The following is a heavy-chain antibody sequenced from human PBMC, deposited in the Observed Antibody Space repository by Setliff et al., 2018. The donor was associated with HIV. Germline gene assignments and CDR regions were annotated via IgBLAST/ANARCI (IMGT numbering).Heavy chain of an antibody. CDR3: ARDHQTMLWLDY. CDR1: GGTFSSYA. V-gene: IGHV1-69*10. J-gene: IGHJ4*02. D-gene: IGHD2-21*01. CDR2: IIPILGIA. Sequence: GASVKVSCKASGGTFSSYAISWVRQAPGQGLEWMGGIIPILGIANYAQKFQGRVTITADESTSTVHMELSNLSAEDTAVYYCARDHQTMLWLDYWGQGTLVTVSS.